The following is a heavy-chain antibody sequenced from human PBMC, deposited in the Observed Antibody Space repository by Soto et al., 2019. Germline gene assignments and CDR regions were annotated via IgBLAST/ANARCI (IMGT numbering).Heavy chain of an antibody. CDR3: AKKCSSAVVDAFDI. Sequence: EVQVLESGGGLVQHGGSLRLSCAASGFTVSDYSMSWVRQAPGKGPEWVSAISAGGGSTYYAGAVKGRFTISRDNSNNRLYLQMSSLRAEDTALYYCAKKCSSAVVDAFDIWGQGTVVTVSS. CDR2: ISAGGGST. J-gene: IGHJ3*02. D-gene: IGHD6-6*01. V-gene: IGHV3-23*01. CDR1: GFTVSDYS.